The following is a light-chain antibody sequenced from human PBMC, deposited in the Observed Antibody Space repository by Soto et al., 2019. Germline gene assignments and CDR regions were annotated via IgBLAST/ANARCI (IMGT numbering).Light chain of an antibody. Sequence: EIVMTQSPATLSVSPGERATLSCRASQSVSSNLAWYQQKPGQAPRLLIYGASTRATGIPARFSGSGSGTDFTLTISRLEPDDFAVYYCQHYGDSSWTFGQGTKVEIK. CDR1: QSVSSN. V-gene: IGKV3-15*01. CDR2: GAS. J-gene: IGKJ1*01. CDR3: QHYGDSSWT.